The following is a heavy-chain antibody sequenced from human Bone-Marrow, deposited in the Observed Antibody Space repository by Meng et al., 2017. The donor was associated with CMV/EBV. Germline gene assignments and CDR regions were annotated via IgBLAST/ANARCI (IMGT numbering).Heavy chain of an antibody. CDR3: ARQTNIRSQLVGGYYYYAVDV. J-gene: IGHJ6*02. D-gene: IGHD3-10*01. V-gene: IGHV3-73*01. CDR2: IRSKANSYAT. Sequence: GESLKISWAASGFMFSGSVIHWVRQASGKGREWVGRIRSKANSYATTYGVSVTGRFIISRDDSQNTAYLQMNSLKTEDTAVYYCARQTNIRSQLVGGYYYYAVDVWGQGITVTVSS. CDR1: GFMFSGSV.